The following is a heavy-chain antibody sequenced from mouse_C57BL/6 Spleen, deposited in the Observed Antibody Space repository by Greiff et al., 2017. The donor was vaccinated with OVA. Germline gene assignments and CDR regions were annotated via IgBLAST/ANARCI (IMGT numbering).Heavy chain of an antibody. CDR1: GYTFTDYN. J-gene: IGHJ4*01. D-gene: IGHD2-3*01. CDR3: ARSDGYYVYYYAMDY. V-gene: IGHV1-18*01. Sequence: DVKLQESGPELVKPGASVKIPCKASGYTFTDYNMDWVKQSHGKSLEWIGDINPNNGGTIYNQKFKGKATLTVDKSSSTAYMELRSLTSEDTAVYYCARSDGYYVYYYAMDYWGQGTSVTVSS. CDR2: INPNNGGT.